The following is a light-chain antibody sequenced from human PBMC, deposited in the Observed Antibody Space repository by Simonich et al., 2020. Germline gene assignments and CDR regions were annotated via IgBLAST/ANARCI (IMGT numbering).Light chain of an antibody. CDR3: QQYYSTPPIT. V-gene: IGKV4-1*01. Sequence: DIVMTQSPDSLAVSMGDRATINCKSSQLVSYSSNNMNYLAWYQQKPGQTPKLLIYWASTRESGVPDRFSGSGSGTDFTLTISSLQAEDVAVYYCQQYYSTPPITFGPGTKVDIK. CDR2: WAS. CDR1: QLVSYSSNNMNY. J-gene: IGKJ3*01.